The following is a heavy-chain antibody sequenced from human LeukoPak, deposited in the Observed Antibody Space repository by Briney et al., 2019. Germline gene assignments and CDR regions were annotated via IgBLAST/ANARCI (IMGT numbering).Heavy chain of an antibody. CDR2: ITTGGPNT. D-gene: IGHD3-3*01. J-gene: IGHJ4*02. CDR3: ARDQYDTWSRRGNFDS. V-gene: IGHV3-23*01. CDR1: GFTFSSYT. Sequence: GGSLRLSCTASGFTFSSYTMSWVRQAPGKGLEWVSTITTGGPNTYYADSVKGRFTVSRDNTKNSLYLQMNSLRAEDTAVFYCARDQYDTWSRRGNFDSWGQGTLVIVSS.